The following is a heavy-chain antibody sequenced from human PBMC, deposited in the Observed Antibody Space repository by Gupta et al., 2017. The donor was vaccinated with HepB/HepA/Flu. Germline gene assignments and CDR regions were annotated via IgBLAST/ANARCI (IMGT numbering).Heavy chain of an antibody. CDR3: AREGLYVVATEHYYYYYYMDV. CDR2: ISSSGSSI. D-gene: IGHD2-15*01. V-gene: IGHV3-21*01. Sequence: MNWVRQAPGKGLEWVSSISSSGSSIYYADSVKGRFTISRDNAKNSLYLQMNSLRAEDTAVYYCAREGLYVVATEHYYYYYYMDVWGKGTTVTVSS. J-gene: IGHJ6*03.